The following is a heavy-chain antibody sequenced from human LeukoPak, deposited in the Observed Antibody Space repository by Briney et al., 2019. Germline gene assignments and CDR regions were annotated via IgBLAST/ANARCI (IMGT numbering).Heavy chain of an antibody. V-gene: IGHV3-48*01. J-gene: IGHJ4*02. CDR2: ISESSDTI. CDR3: ARDRGGTDDFWSGYYTGYFDY. Sequence: GVLRLSCAASGFTFNTYSMNWVRQAPGEGLEWISYISESSDTIYYADSVKGRFTISRDNAKNSLYLQMNSLRAEDTAVFYCARDRGGTDDFWSGYYTGYFDYWGQGTLVTVSS. CDR1: GFTFNTYS. D-gene: IGHD3-3*01.